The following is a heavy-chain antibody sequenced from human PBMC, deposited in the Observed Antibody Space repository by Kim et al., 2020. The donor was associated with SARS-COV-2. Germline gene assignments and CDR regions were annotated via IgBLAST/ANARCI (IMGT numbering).Heavy chain of an antibody. J-gene: IGHJ3*02. D-gene: IGHD3-9*01. CDR3: AKGYHYDILTGYYSDAFDI. Sequence: GRFTISRDNSKNTLYLQMNSLRAEDTAVYYCAKGYHYDILTGYYSDAFDIWGQGTMVTVSS. V-gene: IGHV3-23*01.